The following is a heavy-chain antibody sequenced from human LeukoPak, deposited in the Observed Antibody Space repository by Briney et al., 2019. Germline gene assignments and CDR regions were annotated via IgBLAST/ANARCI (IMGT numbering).Heavy chain of an antibody. CDR2: ISSSSSYI. D-gene: IGHD6-13*01. Sequence: GGSLRLSCAASGFTFSSYSMNWVRQAPGKGLEWVSSISSSSSYIYYADSVKGRFTISRDNAKNSLYLQMNSLRAEDTAVYYCARIGQMTLVDAFDIWGQGTMVTVSS. CDR1: GFTFSSYS. V-gene: IGHV3-21*01. CDR3: ARIGQMTLVDAFDI. J-gene: IGHJ3*02.